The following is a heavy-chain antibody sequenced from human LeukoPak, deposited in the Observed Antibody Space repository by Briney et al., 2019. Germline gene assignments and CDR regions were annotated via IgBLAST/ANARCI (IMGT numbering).Heavy chain of an antibody. CDR3: ARHPTNWFDP. CDR1: GYSFTSYW. V-gene: IGHV5-10-1*01. Sequence: GESLKVSCKGSGYSFTSYWISWVRQMPGKGLEWMGRIDPSDSYTNYSPSFQGHVTISADKSISTAYLQWSSLKASDTAMYYCARHPTNWFDPWGQGTLVTVSS. J-gene: IGHJ5*02. CDR2: IDPSDSYT.